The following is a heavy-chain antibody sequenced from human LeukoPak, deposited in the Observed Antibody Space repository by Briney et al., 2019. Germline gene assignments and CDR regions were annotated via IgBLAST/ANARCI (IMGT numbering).Heavy chain of an antibody. V-gene: IGHV3-21*01. CDR1: GFTFSSYS. J-gene: IGHJ4*02. Sequence: PGGSLRLSCAASGFTFSSYSMNWVRQAPGKGLEWVSSISSSSSYIYYADSVKGRFTISRDNAKNSLYLQMNSLRAEDTAVYHCARDASWGLYYFDYWGQGTLVTVSS. CDR2: ISSSSSYI. D-gene: IGHD3-16*01. CDR3: ARDASWGLYYFDY.